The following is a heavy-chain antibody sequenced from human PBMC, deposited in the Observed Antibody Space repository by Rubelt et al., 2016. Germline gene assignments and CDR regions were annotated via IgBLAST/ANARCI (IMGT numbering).Heavy chain of an antibody. D-gene: IGHD5-18*01. Sequence: EVQLVESGGGLVQPGGSLRLSCAASGFTFSSYAMSWVRQAPGKGLEWVSSISSSSSYIYYADSVKGRFTISRDNAKNSLYLQMNSLRAEDTAVYYCARDSDSYGQFDYWGQGTLVTVSS. CDR1: GFTFSSYA. V-gene: IGHV3-21*01. CDR3: ARDSDSYGQFDY. J-gene: IGHJ4*02. CDR2: ISSSSSYI.